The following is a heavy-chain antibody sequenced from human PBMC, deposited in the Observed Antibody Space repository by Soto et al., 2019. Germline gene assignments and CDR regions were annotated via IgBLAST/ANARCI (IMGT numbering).Heavy chain of an antibody. CDR2: IYYSGST. Sequence: PSETLSLTCTVSGGSISSGGYYWSWIRQHPGKGLEWIGYIYYSGSTYYNPSLKSRVTISVDTSKNQFSLKLSSVTAADTAVYYCERFGAYSYGYWDYWGQGTLVTVSS. V-gene: IGHV4-31*03. D-gene: IGHD5-18*01. CDR3: ERFGAYSYGYWDY. CDR1: GGSISSGGYY. J-gene: IGHJ4*02.